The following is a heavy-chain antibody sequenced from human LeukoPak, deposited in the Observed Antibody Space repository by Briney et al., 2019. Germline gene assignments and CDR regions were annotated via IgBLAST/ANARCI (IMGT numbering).Heavy chain of an antibody. CDR3: ARDSYYCSSTSCYFGY. CDR2: INWNGGST. D-gene: IGHD2-2*01. V-gene: IGHV3-20*04. CDR1: GFTFSSYA. J-gene: IGHJ4*02. Sequence: GGSLRLSCAASGFTFSSYAMSWVRQAPGKGLEWVSGINWNGGSTGYADSVKGRFTISRDNAKNSLYLQMNSLRAEDTALYYCARDSYYCSSTSCYFGYWGQGTLVTVSS.